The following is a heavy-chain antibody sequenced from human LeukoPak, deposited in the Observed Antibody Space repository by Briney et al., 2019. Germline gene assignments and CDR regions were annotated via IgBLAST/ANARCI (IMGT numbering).Heavy chain of an antibody. J-gene: IGHJ4*02. V-gene: IGHV5-51*01. Sequence: GESLKIPCKGSGYSFATYWIGWVRQMPGKGLEWMGIIYPGDSDTIYSPSFQGQVTISADKSISTAYLQWSSLKASDTAMYYCARQAGIQLWSGNFDYWGQGTLVTVPS. D-gene: IGHD5-18*01. CDR1: GYSFATYW. CDR3: ARQAGIQLWSGNFDY. CDR2: IYPGDSDT.